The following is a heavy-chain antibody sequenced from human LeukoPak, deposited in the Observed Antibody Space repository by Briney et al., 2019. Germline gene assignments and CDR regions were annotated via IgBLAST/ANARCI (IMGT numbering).Heavy chain of an antibody. CDR2: IKEDGTET. D-gene: IGHD6-19*01. CDR1: GFMFSSNW. V-gene: IGHV3-7*03. Sequence: HPGGSLRLSCAASGFMFSSNWMSWVRLAPGKGLEWVANIKEDGTETYYVDSVKGRFTISRDNAKNSLYLQMNSLRVEDTAVYYCAKDFTLASQWPSALFDYWGQGTLVTVSS. J-gene: IGHJ4*02. CDR3: AKDFTLASQWPSALFDY.